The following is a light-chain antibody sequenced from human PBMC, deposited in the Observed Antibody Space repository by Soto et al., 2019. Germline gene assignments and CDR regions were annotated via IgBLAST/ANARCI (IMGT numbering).Light chain of an antibody. CDR1: QGISNF. J-gene: IGKJ1*01. V-gene: IGKV1-27*01. CDR3: QKYNSAPWT. CDR2: AAS. Sequence: DIQMTQSPSSLSASVGDRVTITCRASQGISNFLAWHQQKPGKVPKLLIYAASTLQSGVPSRFSGSGSGTDFTLTITILQPEDVATYYWQKYNSAPWTFGQGTKVEIK.